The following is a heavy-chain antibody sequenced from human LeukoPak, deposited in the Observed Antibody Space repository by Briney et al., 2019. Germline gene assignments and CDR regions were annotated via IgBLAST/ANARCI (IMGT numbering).Heavy chain of an antibody. CDR2: INHSGST. Sequence: SETLSLTCAVYGGSFSGYYWSWIRQPPGKGLEWIGEINHSGSTNYNPSLKSRVTISVDTSKNQFSLKLRSVTAADTAVYYCARLTLYYDFWSGYYKSYYFGYWGQGTLVTVSS. CDR1: GGSFSGYY. D-gene: IGHD3-3*01. V-gene: IGHV4-34*01. CDR3: ARLTLYYDFWSGYYKSYYFGY. J-gene: IGHJ4*02.